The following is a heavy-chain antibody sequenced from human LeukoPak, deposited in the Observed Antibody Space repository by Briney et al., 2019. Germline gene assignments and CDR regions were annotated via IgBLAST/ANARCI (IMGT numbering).Heavy chain of an antibody. D-gene: IGHD3-22*01. V-gene: IGHV3-30-3*01. CDR1: GFTFSSFA. J-gene: IGHJ6*02. Sequence: GGSLRLSCAASGFTFSSFAMHWVRQAPGKGLEWVAVISYDGINKYYAESMKGRFTISRDISKNTLYLQMNSLRPEDTAVYYCARDLSGYGGYYNGMDVWGQGTTVTVSS. CDR3: ARDLSGYGGYYNGMDV. CDR2: ISYDGINK.